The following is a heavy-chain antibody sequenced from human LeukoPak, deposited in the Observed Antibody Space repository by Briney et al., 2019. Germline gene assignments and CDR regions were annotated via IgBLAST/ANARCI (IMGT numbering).Heavy chain of an antibody. CDR2: MNPNSGNT. CDR3: ARNAPWGDYGAFDY. V-gene: IGHV1-8*01. Sequence: GASVTVSCTASGYTFTSYDINWVRQATGQGLEWMGWMNPNSGNTGYAQKFQGRVTMTRNTSISTAYMELSSLRSEDTAVYYCARNAPWGDYGAFDYWGQGTLVTVSS. J-gene: IGHJ4*02. CDR1: GYTFTSYD. D-gene: IGHD4-17*01.